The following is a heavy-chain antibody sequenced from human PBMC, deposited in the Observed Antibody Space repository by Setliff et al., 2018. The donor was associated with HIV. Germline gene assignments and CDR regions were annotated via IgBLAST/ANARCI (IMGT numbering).Heavy chain of an antibody. CDR1: GGSISSGGYY. V-gene: IGHV4-31*03. CDR2: ISYSGST. Sequence: PSETLSLTCTVSGGSISSGGYYWCWIRQHPGKGLEWIGYISYSGSTYYNPSLKSRVTISVDASKNQFSLKLSSVTAADTAVYYCASRITMIAKAYWYFDLWGRGTLVTVSS. CDR3: ASRITMIAKAYWYFDL. D-gene: IGHD3-22*01. J-gene: IGHJ2*01.